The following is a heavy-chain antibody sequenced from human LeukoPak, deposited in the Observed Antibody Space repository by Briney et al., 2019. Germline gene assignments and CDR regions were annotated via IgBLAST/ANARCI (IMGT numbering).Heavy chain of an antibody. D-gene: IGHD6-13*01. V-gene: IGHV3-23*01. CDR2: ISGSGGST. Sequence: GSLRLSCAASGFTFSSYWMHWVRQAPGKGLEWVSAISGSGGSTYYADSVKGRFTISRDNSKNTLYLQMNSLRAEDTAVYYCAKVESDSSSFYNWFDPWGQGTLVTVSS. CDR1: GFTFSSYW. CDR3: AKVESDSSSFYNWFDP. J-gene: IGHJ5*02.